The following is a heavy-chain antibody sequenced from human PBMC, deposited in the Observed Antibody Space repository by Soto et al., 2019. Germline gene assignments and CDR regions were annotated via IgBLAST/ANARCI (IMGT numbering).Heavy chain of an antibody. Sequence: GGSLRLSCAVSEFTVSSNYMTWVRQAPGKGLEWVSMIYPGGNSYYADSVKGRFTISRDNSKNTLYLQMNSLRLEDTAVYYCARSVFVTLIRTKNYYSDFLGQGTQVTVP. J-gene: IGHJ4*02. V-gene: IGHV3-53*01. CDR3: ARSVFVTLIRTKNYYSDF. CDR2: IYPGGNS. CDR1: EFTVSSNY. D-gene: IGHD3-10*01.